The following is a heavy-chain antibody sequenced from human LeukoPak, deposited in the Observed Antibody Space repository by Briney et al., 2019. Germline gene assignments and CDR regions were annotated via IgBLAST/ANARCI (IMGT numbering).Heavy chain of an antibody. D-gene: IGHD3-22*01. CDR3: AKGPTTSGYLLHLDY. V-gene: IGHV3-23*01. J-gene: IGHJ4*02. CDR1: GFTFSSYA. Sequence: GGSLRFSCAASGFTFSSYAMSWVRQAPGEGLEWVSAISGSGGSTYYADSVKGRFTISRDNSKNTLYLQMNSLRAEDTAVYYCAKGPTTSGYLLHLDYWGQGTLVTVSS. CDR2: ISGSGGST.